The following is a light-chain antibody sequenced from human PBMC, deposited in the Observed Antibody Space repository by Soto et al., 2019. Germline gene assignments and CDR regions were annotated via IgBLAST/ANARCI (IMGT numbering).Light chain of an antibody. CDR1: QSLLHSNGYNY. Sequence: DIVVTQSPLSLPVTPGEPASISCRSSQSLLHSNGYNYLDWYLQKPGQSPQLLIYLGSNRASGVPDRFSGSGSGTDFTLKISRVEAEDVGVYYCMQSVQLPITFGQGTRLEI. CDR2: LGS. V-gene: IGKV2-28*01. J-gene: IGKJ5*01. CDR3: MQSVQLPIT.